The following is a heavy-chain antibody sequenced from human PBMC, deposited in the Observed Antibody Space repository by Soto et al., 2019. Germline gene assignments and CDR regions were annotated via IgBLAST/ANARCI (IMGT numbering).Heavy chain of an antibody. Sequence: LRLSCAASGFTFSSYGMHWVRQAPGKGLEWVAVISYDGSNKYYADSVKGRFTISRDNSKNTLYLQMNSLRAEDTAVYYCAKDRIQLWFLTGKRYYYYGMDVWGQGTTVTVSS. J-gene: IGHJ6*02. CDR2: ISYDGSNK. CDR1: GFTFSSYG. D-gene: IGHD5-18*01. V-gene: IGHV3-30*18. CDR3: AKDRIQLWFLTGKRYYYYGMDV.